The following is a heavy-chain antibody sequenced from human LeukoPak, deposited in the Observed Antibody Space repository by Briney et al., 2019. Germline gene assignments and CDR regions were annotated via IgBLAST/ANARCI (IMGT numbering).Heavy chain of an antibody. CDR3: ARTTHRGADAFDM. D-gene: IGHD3-10*01. Sequence: ASVTVSCKASGYTCTSYGISWVRQPPGQGLEWMGWISAYNGNTNYAQKFQDRVTMTTDTSTSTAYMELRSLRPDDTAVYYCARTTHRGADAFDMGGQGTLVTV. V-gene: IGHV1-18*01. CDR1: GYTCTSYG. CDR2: ISAYNGNT. J-gene: IGHJ3*02.